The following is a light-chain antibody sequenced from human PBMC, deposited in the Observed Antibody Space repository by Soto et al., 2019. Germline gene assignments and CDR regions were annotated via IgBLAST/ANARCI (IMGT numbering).Light chain of an antibody. V-gene: IGKV3-15*01. CDR3: QQIHAGPAFT. CDR1: QSISTN. CDR2: GAS. Sequence: EIVMTQSPATVSVSPGERATLFCRASQSISTNLAWYQQKHGQPPTLLIYGASTRAAGVPARFSGSGSETEFTLTINSLQSEDVAVYYCQQIHAGPAFTFGQGTKVEVK. J-gene: IGKJ2*01.